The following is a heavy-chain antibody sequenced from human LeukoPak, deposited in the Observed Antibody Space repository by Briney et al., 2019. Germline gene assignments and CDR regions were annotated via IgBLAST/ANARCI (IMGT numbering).Heavy chain of an antibody. CDR2: IIPIFGTA. Sequence: ASVKVSCKDSGGTFISSAISWVRQAPGQGLEWMGGIIPIFGTANYAQKFQGRVTITTDNSTSTAYMELSSLRSEDTAVYYCARRGRYSSGWYQENWFDPWGQGTLVTVSS. CDR3: ARRGRYSSGWYQENWFDP. J-gene: IGHJ5*02. D-gene: IGHD6-19*01. V-gene: IGHV1-69*05. CDR1: GGTFISSA.